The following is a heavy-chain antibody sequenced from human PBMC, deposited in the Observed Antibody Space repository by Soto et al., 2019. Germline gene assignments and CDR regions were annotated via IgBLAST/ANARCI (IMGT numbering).Heavy chain of an antibody. CDR2: ISAHSGGP. V-gene: IGHV1-2*02. Sequence: ASVKVSCQASGYTFTGYYIHWARQAPGQGLECMGSISAHSGGPNYAQRFQGRVTMTRDTSMTTVYMEMSGLTSDDTAVYYCAREEQSGANYYLDYWGRGTLVTVSS. CDR1: GYTFTGYY. J-gene: IGHJ4*02. D-gene: IGHD7-27*01. CDR3: AREEQSGANYYLDY.